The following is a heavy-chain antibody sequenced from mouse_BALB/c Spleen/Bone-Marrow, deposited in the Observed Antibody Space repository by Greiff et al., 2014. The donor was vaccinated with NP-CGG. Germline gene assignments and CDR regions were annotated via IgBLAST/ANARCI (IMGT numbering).Heavy chain of an antibody. Sequence: VHLVESGAELVRPGASVKLSCKASGYTFTSYWMNWVKQRPGQGLEWIGMIDPSDSETHYNQMFKDKATLTVDKSSSTAYMQLSSLTSEDSAVYYCARKKSELGFWFAYWGQGTLVTVPA. D-gene: IGHD1-2*01. V-gene: IGHV1-61*01. J-gene: IGHJ3*01. CDR3: ARKKSELGFWFAY. CDR1: GYTFTSYW. CDR2: IDPSDSET.